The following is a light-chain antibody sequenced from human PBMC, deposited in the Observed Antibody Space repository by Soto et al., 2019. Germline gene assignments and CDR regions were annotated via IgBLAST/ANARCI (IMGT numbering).Light chain of an antibody. J-gene: IGLJ3*02. V-gene: IGLV2-14*01. CDR3: SSYTSSLTWV. CDR2: EVS. CDR1: SSDVGGYNY. Sequence: QSVLTQPASVSGSPGQSITIPCTGTSSDVGGYNYVSWHQQHPGKAPKLMIYEVSNRPSGVSNRFSGSKSGNTASLTISGLQAEDEADYYCSSYTSSLTWVFGGGTKLTVL.